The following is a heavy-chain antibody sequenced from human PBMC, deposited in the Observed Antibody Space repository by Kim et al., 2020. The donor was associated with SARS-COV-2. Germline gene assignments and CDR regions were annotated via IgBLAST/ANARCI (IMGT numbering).Heavy chain of an antibody. Sequence: GGSLRLSCAASGFTFSSYDMHWVRQATGKGLEWVSAIGTAGDTYYPGSVKGRFTISRENAKNSLYLQMNSLGAGDTAVYYCARGASPEGGYYYYGMEVWGQGTTVTVSS. CDR1: GFTFSSYD. J-gene: IGHJ6*02. CDR3: ARGASPEGGYYYYGMEV. V-gene: IGHV3-13*01. CDR2: IGTAGDT. D-gene: IGHD3-16*01.